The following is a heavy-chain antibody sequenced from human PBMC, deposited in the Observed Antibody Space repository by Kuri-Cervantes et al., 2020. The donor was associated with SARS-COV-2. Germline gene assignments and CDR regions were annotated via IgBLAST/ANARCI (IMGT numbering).Heavy chain of an antibody. Sequence: GGSLRLSCAASGFTFSSYAMHWVRQAPGKGLEWVAVISYDGRNKYYADSVKGRFTISRDNSKNTLYLQMNSLRAEDTAVYYCARDSKWLFEGGRFDPWGKGTLVTVSS. D-gene: IGHD3-22*01. V-gene: IGHV3-30*04. CDR3: ARDSKWLFEGGRFDP. J-gene: IGHJ5*02. CDR2: ISYDGRNK. CDR1: GFTFSSYA.